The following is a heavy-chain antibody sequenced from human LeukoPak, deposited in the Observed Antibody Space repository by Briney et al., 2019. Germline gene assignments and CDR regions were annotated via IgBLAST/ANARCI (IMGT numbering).Heavy chain of an antibody. CDR2: IYTSGST. CDR3: ARAHPYYDSSGYPPTKYYFDY. CDR1: GGSISSYY. J-gene: IGHJ4*02. V-gene: IGHV4-4*07. D-gene: IGHD3-22*01. Sequence: SETLSLTCTVSGGSISSYYWSWIRQPAGKGLEWIGRIYTSGSTNYNPSLKSRVTMSVDTSKNQFSLKLSSVTAADTAVYYCARAHPYYDSSGYPPTKYYFDYWGQGTLVTVSS.